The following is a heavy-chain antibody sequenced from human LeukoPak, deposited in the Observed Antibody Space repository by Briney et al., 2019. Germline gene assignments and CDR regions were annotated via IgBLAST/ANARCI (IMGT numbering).Heavy chain of an antibody. CDR3: ARTVVPAGAYYFDY. CDR2: IYYSGST. J-gene: IGHJ4*02. CDR1: GGSISSGDYY. Sequence: ASETLSLTCTVSGGSISSGDYYWSWIRQPPGKGLEWIGYIYYSGSTYYNPSLKSRVTISVDTSKNQFSLKLNSVTAADTAVYYCARTVVPAGAYYFDYWGQGTLVTVSS. D-gene: IGHD2-2*01. V-gene: IGHV4-30-4*01.